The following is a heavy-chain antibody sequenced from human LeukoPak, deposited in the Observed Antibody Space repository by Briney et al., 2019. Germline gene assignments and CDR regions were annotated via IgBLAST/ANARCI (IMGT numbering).Heavy chain of an antibody. Sequence: SETLSLTCTVSGGSISSSSYYWGWLRQPPGKGLEWIGSIYYSGSTYYNPSLKSRVTISVDTSKNQFSLKLSSVTAADTAVYYCARDQDMVRGVFGGWGQGTLVTVSS. V-gene: IGHV4-39*07. CDR1: GGSISSSSYY. CDR2: IYYSGST. J-gene: IGHJ4*02. CDR3: ARDQDMVRGVFGG. D-gene: IGHD3-10*01.